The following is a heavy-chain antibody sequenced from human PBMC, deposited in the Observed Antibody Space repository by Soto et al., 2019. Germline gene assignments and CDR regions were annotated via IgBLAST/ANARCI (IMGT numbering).Heavy chain of an antibody. Sequence: QVQLVQSGAEVKKPGASVKVSCKASRYTFTSYDINWVRQATGQGLEWMGWMNPNNGNTGYAQKVQGRVTMSRNTSISTAYMELSSLRSEDTAVYYCAREVVRVMDVWGQGTTVTFSS. J-gene: IGHJ6*02. CDR2: MNPNNGNT. V-gene: IGHV1-8*01. CDR3: AREVVRVMDV. CDR1: RYTFTSYD. D-gene: IGHD2-15*01.